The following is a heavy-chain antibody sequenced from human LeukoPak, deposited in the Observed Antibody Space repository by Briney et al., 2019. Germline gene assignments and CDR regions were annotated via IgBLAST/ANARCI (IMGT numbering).Heavy chain of an antibody. V-gene: IGHV1-2*02. Sequence: AAVKVSCKASGYTFTDYYIHWVRQAPGQGLEWMGWINPKSGGTNFAQQFQGRVTMTRATSISTAFMDLSRLRSDDTAVNYCARTPVGFKVGGSLYYYGMDVWGQGTTVAVSS. CDR3: ARTPVGFKVGGSLYYYGMDV. D-gene: IGHD3-16*01. J-gene: IGHJ6*02. CDR1: GYTFTDYY. CDR2: INPKSGGT.